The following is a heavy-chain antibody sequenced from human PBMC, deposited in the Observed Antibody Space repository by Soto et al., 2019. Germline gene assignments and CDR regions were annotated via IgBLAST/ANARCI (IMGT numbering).Heavy chain of an antibody. V-gene: IGHV1-69*02. CDR3: AKTRNYDISGETPAFDL. CDR2: IIPIVNIT. Sequence: QVQLVQSGAEVKEPGSSVKVSCKASGGTFSTYTINWVRQAPGQGLEWMGRIIPIVNITNYAPKFQGRVKTTSDKSASTAFMEVRSLSSEHTAVYYCAKTRNYDISGETPAFDLWGQGTMVTVSS. J-gene: IGHJ3*01. D-gene: IGHD3-22*01. CDR1: GGTFSTYT.